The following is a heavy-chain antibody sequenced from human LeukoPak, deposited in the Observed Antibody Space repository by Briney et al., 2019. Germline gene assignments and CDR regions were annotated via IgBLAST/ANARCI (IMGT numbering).Heavy chain of an antibody. CDR2: IYSSGSA. CDR3: ARTSWGSDFDY. CDR1: GGSLSNYY. Sequence: SETLSLTCSVAGGSLSNYYWTWIRRPPGKGLEWIGYIYSSGSANYNPSLKSRVNISIDTSENQFSLKLSSVTAADTAVYYCARTSWGSDFDYWGQGALVTVSS. D-gene: IGHD3-16*01. J-gene: IGHJ4*02. V-gene: IGHV4-59*01.